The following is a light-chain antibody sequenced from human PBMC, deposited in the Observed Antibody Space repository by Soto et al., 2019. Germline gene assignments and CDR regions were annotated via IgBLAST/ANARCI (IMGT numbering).Light chain of an antibody. CDR1: TRDIGSSNY. CDR3: SSYTVTTTPFV. V-gene: IGLV2-14*01. CDR2: EVS. Sequence: LAHPASVSGSPGQLITLSCTGTTRDIGSSNYVSWYQQHPGKAPKLIIYEVSNRPPGISNRFSGSKSGNTASLSISGLQAEDEADYYCSSYTVTTTPFVFGSGTKVTVL. J-gene: IGLJ1*01.